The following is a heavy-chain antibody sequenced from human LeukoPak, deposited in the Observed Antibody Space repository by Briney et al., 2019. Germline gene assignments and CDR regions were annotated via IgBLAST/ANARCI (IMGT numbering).Heavy chain of an antibody. J-gene: IGHJ4*02. CDR1: GFSISEYW. D-gene: IGHD2-2*01. V-gene: IGHV3-7*01. CDR2: IIQDGSEK. Sequence: GGSLRLSCAASGFSISEYWMSWVRQAPGKGLQWVANIIQDGSEKFYLGSLKGRFTISRDNAKNSLYLQMNSLRDEDTAVYYCAREGSSAISHAADSWGQGTLVTVSS. CDR3: AREGSSAISHAADS.